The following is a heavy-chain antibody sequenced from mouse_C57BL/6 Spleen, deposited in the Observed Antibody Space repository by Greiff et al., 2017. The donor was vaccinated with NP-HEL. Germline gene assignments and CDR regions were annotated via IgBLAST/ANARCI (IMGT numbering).Heavy chain of an antibody. J-gene: IGHJ2*01. Sequence: QVQLQQSGAELVRPGSSVKLSCKASGYTFTSYWMDWVKQRPGQGLEWIGNIYPSDSETHYNQKFKDKATLTVDKSSSTAYMQLSSLTSEDSAVYYCARSDGSSWYYFDYWGQGTTLTVSS. CDR3: ARSDGSSWYYFDY. CDR2: IYPSDSET. V-gene: IGHV1-61*01. D-gene: IGHD1-1*01. CDR1: GYTFTSYW.